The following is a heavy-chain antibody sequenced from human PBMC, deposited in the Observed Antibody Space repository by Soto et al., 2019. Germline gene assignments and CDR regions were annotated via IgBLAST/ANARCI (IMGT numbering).Heavy chain of an antibody. Sequence: QVQLVESGGGVVQPGRSLRLSCAASGFTFSNYAMHWVRQAPGKGLEWVAVISYDGGSKYYADSVKGRFTISRDNTKNRLYLQMNSLGAEDTAVDYCARDVNYGDYFSYAFDMWGQGTMVTVSA. CDR2: ISYDGGSK. CDR1: GFTFSNYA. V-gene: IGHV3-30-3*01. J-gene: IGHJ3*02. CDR3: ARDVNYGDYFSYAFDM. D-gene: IGHD4-17*01.